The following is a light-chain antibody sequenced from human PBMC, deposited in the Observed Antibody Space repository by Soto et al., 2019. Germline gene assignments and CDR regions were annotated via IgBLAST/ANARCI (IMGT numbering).Light chain of an antibody. CDR3: QQYYSTLALT. CDR2: WAS. V-gene: IGKV4-1*01. CDR1: QSLLYSSNNKNY. Sequence: DIVMTQSPDSLAVSLGERATINCKSSQSLLYSSNNKNYLAWYQQKPGQPPKLLFYWASTRESGVPERFNGSGSGADFTLTISSLQAEDVAVYYCQQYYSTLALTFCGGTKVEIK. J-gene: IGKJ4*01.